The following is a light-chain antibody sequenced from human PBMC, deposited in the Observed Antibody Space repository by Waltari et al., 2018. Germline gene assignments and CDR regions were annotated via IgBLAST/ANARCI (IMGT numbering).Light chain of an antibody. Sequence: EIMLTQSPGTLSLSPGDRATLSCRASQSISRYLAWYQHKPGQAPRLLIYDASSRATCIPDRFSGSGSGTDFSLTISRLEPEDFAVYYCQKYGSLPATFGQGTKVEIK. CDR3: QKYGSLPAT. J-gene: IGKJ1*01. V-gene: IGKV3-20*01. CDR2: DAS. CDR1: QSISRY.